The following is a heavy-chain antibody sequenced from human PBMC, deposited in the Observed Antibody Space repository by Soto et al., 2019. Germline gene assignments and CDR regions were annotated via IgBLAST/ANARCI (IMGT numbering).Heavy chain of an antibody. CDR2: ISYDGSNK. Sequence: GGSLRLSCAASGFTFSSYGMHWVRQAPGKGLEWVAVISYDGSNKYYADSVKGRFTISRDNSKNTLYLKMNSLRAEDTAVYYCAKDYFWKPLRTDTIPPYGLFDYWGQGTLVTISS. V-gene: IGHV3-30*18. CDR3: AKDYFWKPLRTDTIPPYGLFDY. J-gene: IGHJ4*02. D-gene: IGHD3-3*01. CDR1: GFTFSSYG.